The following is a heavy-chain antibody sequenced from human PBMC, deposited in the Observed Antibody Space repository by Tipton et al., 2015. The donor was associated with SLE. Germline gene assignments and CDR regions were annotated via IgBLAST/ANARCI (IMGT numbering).Heavy chain of an antibody. J-gene: IGHJ3*02. CDR2: IYYSGST. D-gene: IGHD3-10*01. CDR3: AGAAPGVQGVNDAFDI. V-gene: IGHV4-59*12. CDR1: GGSISSYY. Sequence: TLSLTCTVSGGSISSYYWSWIRQPPGKGLEWIGYIYYSGSTNYNPSLKSRVTISVDTSKNQFSLKLSSVTAADTAVYYCAGAAPGVQGVNDAFDIWGQGTMATVSS.